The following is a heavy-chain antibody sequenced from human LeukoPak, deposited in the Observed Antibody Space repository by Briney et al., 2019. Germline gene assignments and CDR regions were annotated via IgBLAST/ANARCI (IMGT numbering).Heavy chain of an antibody. CDR3: ARDKLGYCSSTSCSHVVLGAFDI. CDR1: GFIFSSNT. V-gene: IGHV3-21*06. J-gene: IGHJ3*02. CDR2: ISSSSSYI. Sequence: GGSLRLSCAASGFIFSSNTMNWVRQAPGKGLEWVSSISSSSSYIYYADSVKGRFTIPRDNAKNSLYLQMNSLRAEDTAVYYCARDKLGYCSSTSCSHVVLGAFDIWGQGTMVTVSS. D-gene: IGHD2-2*01.